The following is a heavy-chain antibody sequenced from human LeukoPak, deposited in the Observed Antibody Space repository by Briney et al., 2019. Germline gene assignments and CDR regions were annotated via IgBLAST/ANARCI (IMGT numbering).Heavy chain of an antibody. V-gene: IGHV4-38-2*02. CDR2: IYHSGST. CDR1: GYSINSGYT. D-gene: IGHD2-2*03. CDR3: ARDEWIRVDY. Sequence: SETLSLTCTVSGYSINSGYTWGWIRQPPGKGLEWIGNIYHSGSTYYNPSLKSRVTISVDTSKNQFSLKLSSVTAADTAVYYCARDEWIRVDYWGQGTLVTVSS. J-gene: IGHJ4*02.